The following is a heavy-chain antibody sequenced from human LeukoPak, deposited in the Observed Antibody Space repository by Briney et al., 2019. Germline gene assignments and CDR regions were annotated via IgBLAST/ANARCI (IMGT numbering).Heavy chain of an antibody. CDR1: GFTFSSYA. D-gene: IGHD3-10*01. Sequence: GGSLRLSCAASGFTFSSYAMSWVRQAPGKGLEWVSAISGSGGSTYYADSVKGRFTISRDNSKNTLYLQMNSPRAEDTAVYYCPVLLWFGELLSPQDYWGQGTLVTVSS. CDR3: PVLLWFGELLSPQDY. CDR2: ISGSGGST. V-gene: IGHV3-23*01. J-gene: IGHJ4*02.